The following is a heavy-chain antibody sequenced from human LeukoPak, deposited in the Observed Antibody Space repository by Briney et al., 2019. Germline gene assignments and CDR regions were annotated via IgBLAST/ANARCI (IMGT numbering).Heavy chain of an antibody. CDR3: AKKSAAAYSFDY. J-gene: IGHJ4*02. D-gene: IGHD2-2*01. V-gene: IGHV3-23*01. Sequence: SGGSLRLSCAASGFTFTSSAMSWVRQAPGKGLEWVSIISSNGGATFYADSVKGPFIIFRDNSKNMLYLQMNSLRTEDTAVYFCAKKSAAAYSFDYWGQGTLVTVSS. CDR1: GFTFTSSA. CDR2: ISSNGGAT.